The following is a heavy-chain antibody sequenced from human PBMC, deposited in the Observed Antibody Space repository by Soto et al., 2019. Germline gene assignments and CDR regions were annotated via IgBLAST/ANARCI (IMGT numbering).Heavy chain of an antibody. J-gene: IGHJ4*02. Sequence: GGSLRLSCAASGFTFRSYTMNWVRQAPGKGLEWVSYISSSSSTIYNADSVKGRFTISRDNAKNLLYLQMNSLRDEDTAVYYFASVPVYSTGWPDYWGQGTLVTVSS. D-gene: IGHD6-19*01. CDR2: ISSSSSTI. CDR3: ASVPVYSTGWPDY. CDR1: GFTFRSYT. V-gene: IGHV3-48*02.